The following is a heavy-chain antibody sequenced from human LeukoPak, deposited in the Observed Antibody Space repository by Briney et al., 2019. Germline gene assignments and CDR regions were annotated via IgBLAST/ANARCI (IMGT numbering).Heavy chain of an antibody. D-gene: IGHD2-21*01. CDR3: ARGPQGDTGYYYGMDV. J-gene: IGHJ6*02. V-gene: IGHV4-59*01. CDR1: GGSISSYY. CDR2: FYYSGST. Sequence: SETLSLTCTVSGGSISSYYWSWIRQPPGKGLEWMGYFYYSGSTNYNPSLKSRVTISVDTSKNQFSLKLSSVTAADTAVYYCARGPQGDTGYYYGMDVWRQGTTVTVSS.